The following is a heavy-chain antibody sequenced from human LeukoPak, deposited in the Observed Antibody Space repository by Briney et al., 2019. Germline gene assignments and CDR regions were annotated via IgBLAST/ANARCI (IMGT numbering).Heavy chain of an antibody. J-gene: IGHJ4*02. CDR3: AKVWDTYYYDSSGSFDY. CDR1: GFTFSSYE. Sequence: GGSLRLSCAASGFTFSSYEMNWVRQAPGKGLEWVSYISSSGSTIYYADSVKGRFTISRDNSKNTLYLQMNSLRAEDTAVYYCAKVWDTYYYDSSGSFDYWGQGTLVTVSS. CDR2: ISSSGSTI. D-gene: IGHD3-22*01. V-gene: IGHV3-48*03.